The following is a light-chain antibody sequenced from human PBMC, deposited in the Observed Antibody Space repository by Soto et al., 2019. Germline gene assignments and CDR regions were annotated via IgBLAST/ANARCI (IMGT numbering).Light chain of an antibody. V-gene: IGLV3-21*04. J-gene: IGLJ2*01. CDR2: YDS. CDR1: NIGSKS. Sequence: SYELTQPPSVSVAPGKTARITCGGNNIGSKSVHWYQQKPGQAPVLVISYDSDRPSGIPERFSGSNSGNTATLTISGVEAGDEADYYCQVWDSSSDHPGVFGGGTKLTVL. CDR3: QVWDSSSDHPGV.